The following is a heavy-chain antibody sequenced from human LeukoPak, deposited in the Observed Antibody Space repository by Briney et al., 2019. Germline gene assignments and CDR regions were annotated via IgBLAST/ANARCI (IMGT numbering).Heavy chain of an antibody. CDR1: GFTFSNYA. Sequence: GGSLRLSCAASGFTFSNYAMTWVRQAPGQGLEWVSTITNGAAGTFYADSVKGRFTISGDNSKNTVYLQMNSLRAEDTAVYYCANVFIRYGDAFDIWGQGTMVTVSS. CDR2: ITNGAAGT. V-gene: IGHV3-23*01. D-gene: IGHD4-17*01. J-gene: IGHJ3*02. CDR3: ANVFIRYGDAFDI.